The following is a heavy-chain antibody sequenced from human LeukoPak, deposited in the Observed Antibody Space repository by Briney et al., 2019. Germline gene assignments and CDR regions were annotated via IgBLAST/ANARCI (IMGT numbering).Heavy chain of an antibody. CDR3: ARERGHTIFGVVFNWFDP. Sequence: GRSLRLSCAASGFTFSSYGMHWVRQAPGKGLEWVAVIWYDGSNKYYADSVKGRFTISRDNSKNTLYLQMNRLRAEDTAVYYCARERGHTIFGVVFNWFDPWGQGTLVTVSS. V-gene: IGHV3-33*01. D-gene: IGHD3-3*01. CDR1: GFTFSSYG. CDR2: IWYDGSNK. J-gene: IGHJ5*02.